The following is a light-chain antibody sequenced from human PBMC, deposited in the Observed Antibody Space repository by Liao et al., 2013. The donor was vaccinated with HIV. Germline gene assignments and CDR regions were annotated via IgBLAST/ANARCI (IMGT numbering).Light chain of an antibody. V-gene: IGLV3-21*01. CDR3: QAWDSSTNYV. CDR2: QDT. Sequence: SYVLTQPPSVSVAPGKTASLTCGGNSIGRKTVHWYQQKPGQAPVLVIYQDTKRPSGIPERFSGSNSGNTATLTISGTQAMDEADYYCQAWDSSTNYVFGTGTKVTVL. J-gene: IGLJ1*01. CDR1: SIGRKT.